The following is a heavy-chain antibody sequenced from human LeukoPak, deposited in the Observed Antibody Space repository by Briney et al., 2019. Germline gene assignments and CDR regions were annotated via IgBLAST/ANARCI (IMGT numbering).Heavy chain of an antibody. CDR1: GFTFSSYA. CDR3: ARDQNAQKWLRSLNYYYYGMDV. V-gene: IGHV3-30-3*01. D-gene: IGHD5-12*01. CDR2: ISYDGSNK. J-gene: IGHJ6*02. Sequence: GGSLRLSCAASGFTFSSYAMPWVRQAPGKGLEWVAVISYDGSNKYYADSVEGRFTISRDNSKNTLYLQMNSLRAEDTAVYYCARDQNAQKWLRSLNYYYYGMDVWGQGTTVTVSS.